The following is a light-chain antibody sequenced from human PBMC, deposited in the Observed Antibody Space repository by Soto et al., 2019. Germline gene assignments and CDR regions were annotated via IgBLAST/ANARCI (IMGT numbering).Light chain of an antibody. CDR1: QSVGSN. Sequence: RVMTQSPATLSLSPGERATLYCRASQSVGSNLAWYQQKPGQAPRLLIHFASTRATGIPARFSGSGSGTEFTLTISSLQSEDFAVYYCQQFNIWPRTFGQGTKVDIK. J-gene: IGKJ1*01. CDR2: FAS. V-gene: IGKV3-15*01. CDR3: QQFNIWPRT.